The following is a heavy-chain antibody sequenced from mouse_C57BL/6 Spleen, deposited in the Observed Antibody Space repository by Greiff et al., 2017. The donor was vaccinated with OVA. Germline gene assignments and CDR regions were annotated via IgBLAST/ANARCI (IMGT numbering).Heavy chain of an antibody. Sequence: QVQLKQSGAELVMPGASVKLSCKASGYTFTSYWMHWVKQRPGQGLEWIGEIDPSDSYTNYNQKFKGKSTLTVDKSSSTAYMQLSSLTSEDSAVYYCAIYYSNYNWYFDGWGTGTTVTVSS. CDR3: AIYYSNYNWYFDG. D-gene: IGHD2-5*01. J-gene: IGHJ1*03. CDR2: IDPSDSYT. V-gene: IGHV1-69*01. CDR1: GYTFTSYW.